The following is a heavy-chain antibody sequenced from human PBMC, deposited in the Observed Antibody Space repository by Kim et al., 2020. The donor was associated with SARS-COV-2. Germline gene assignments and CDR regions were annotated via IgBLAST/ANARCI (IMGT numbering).Heavy chain of an antibody. V-gene: IGHV3-30*18. CDR3: AKGIYSGYDAADY. CDR1: GFSFSSYG. CDR2: ISYDVSKK. D-gene: IGHD5-12*01. J-gene: IGHJ4*02. Sequence: GGSLRLSCAASGFSFSSYGMHWVRQAPGKGLEWVAVISYDVSKKYYADSVKGRFTISRDNSKNTLYLQMNSLRAEDTAVYYCAKGIYSGYDAADYWGQGTLVTVSS.